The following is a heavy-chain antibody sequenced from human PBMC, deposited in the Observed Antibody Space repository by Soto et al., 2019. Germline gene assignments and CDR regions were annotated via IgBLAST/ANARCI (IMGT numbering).Heavy chain of an antibody. CDR3: ARDLGYCSGVSCSGY. V-gene: IGHV1-18*01. J-gene: IGHJ4*02. CDR2: INAYNGNT. D-gene: IGHD2-15*01. CDR1: GYTFTSYG. Sequence: GASVKVSCKASGYTFTSYGISWVRQAPGQGLEWMGWINAYNGNTNYAQKFQGRVTMTTDTSTSTAYMELRSRRAEDTAVYYCARDLGYCSGVSCSGYWGQRTLVTVSS.